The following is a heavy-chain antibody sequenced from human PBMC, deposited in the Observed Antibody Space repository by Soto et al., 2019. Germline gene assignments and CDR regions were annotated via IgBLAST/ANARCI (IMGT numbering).Heavy chain of an antibody. Sequence: EVQLLESGGALVQPGGSLRLSCAGSGFTFINYAMNWVRQAPGKGLEWVSSISGGGDAAFFPDSVRGRFTISRDNSKNTVNLQMNSLGVDDTAVYYCARKILGSTSRPNYWYFDLWGRGTLVTVSS. J-gene: IGHJ2*01. D-gene: IGHD2-2*01. V-gene: IGHV3-23*01. CDR3: ARKILGSTSRPNYWYFDL. CDR1: GFTFINYA. CDR2: ISGGGDAA.